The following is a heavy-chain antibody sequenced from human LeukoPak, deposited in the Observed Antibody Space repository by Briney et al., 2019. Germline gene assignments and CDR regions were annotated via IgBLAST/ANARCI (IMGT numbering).Heavy chain of an antibody. J-gene: IGHJ5*02. D-gene: IGHD3-22*01. V-gene: IGHV3-11*04. CDR3: ARDDSSGYHNWFDP. CDR2: ISSSGSTI. CDR1: GFTFSDYY. Sequence: GGSLRLSCAASGFTFSDYYMSWIRQAPGKGLEWVSYISSSGSTIYYADSVKGRFTISRDNSKNTLYLQMNSLRAEDTAVYYCARDDSSGYHNWFDPWGQGTLVTVSS.